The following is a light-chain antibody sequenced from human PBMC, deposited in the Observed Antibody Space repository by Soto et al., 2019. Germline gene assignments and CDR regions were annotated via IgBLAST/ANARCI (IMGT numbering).Light chain of an antibody. J-gene: IGLJ3*02. Sequence: QSALTQPASVSGSPGQSITISCTGTSSDIGSDKLVSWYQQHPGRAPKIIIYEAFKRPSGVSNRFSGSRSGNTAFLTISGLRGEDEADYYCCSYAGSTTWVFGGGTKVTVL. CDR1: SSDIGSDKL. V-gene: IGLV2-23*01. CDR3: CSYAGSTTWV. CDR2: EAF.